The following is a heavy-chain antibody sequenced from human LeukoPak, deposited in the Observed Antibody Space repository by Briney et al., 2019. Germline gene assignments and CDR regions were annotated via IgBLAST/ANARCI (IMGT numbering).Heavy chain of an antibody. D-gene: IGHD3-9*01. CDR1: GAPISSYY. J-gene: IGHJ4*02. V-gene: IGHV4-59*01. Sequence: SETLSLTCTVSGAPISSYYWSWIRQPPGKGLEWIGYIYHSGSTNYNPSLKSRVTISVDTSKNQFSLKLSSVTAADTAVYYCARLFYDILTGFYVDYWGQGTLVTVSP. CDR3: ARLFYDILTGFYVDY. CDR2: IYHSGST.